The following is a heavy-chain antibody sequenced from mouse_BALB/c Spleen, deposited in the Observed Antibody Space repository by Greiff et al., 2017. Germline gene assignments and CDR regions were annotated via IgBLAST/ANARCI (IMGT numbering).Heavy chain of an antibody. J-gene: IGHJ3*01. CDR3: ARDAEYGNCAWFAY. V-gene: IGHV7-1*02. CDR1: GFTFSDFY. CDR2: SRNKANDYTT. Sequence: EVNVVESGGGLVQPGGSLRLSCATSGFTFSDFYMEWVRQPPGKRLEWIAASRNKANDYTTEYSASVKGRFIVSRDTSQSILYLQMNALRAEDTAMYYCARDAEYGNCAWFAYWGQGTLVTVSA. D-gene: IGHD2-10*02.